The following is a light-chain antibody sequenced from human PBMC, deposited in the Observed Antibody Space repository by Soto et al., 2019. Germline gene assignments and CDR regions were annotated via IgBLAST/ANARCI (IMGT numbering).Light chain of an antibody. CDR3: SSYTIFSSYG. CDR2: GVS. V-gene: IGLV2-14*01. J-gene: IGLJ1*01. Sequence: QSVLTQPASVSGSPGQSITISCTGTSSDVGAYSFVSWFQQHPGKAPKLIIYGVSDRPSGVSNRFSGSKSVNTASLTISGLQAEDEADYYGSSYTIFSSYGFGTGTKVTV. CDR1: SSDVGAYSF.